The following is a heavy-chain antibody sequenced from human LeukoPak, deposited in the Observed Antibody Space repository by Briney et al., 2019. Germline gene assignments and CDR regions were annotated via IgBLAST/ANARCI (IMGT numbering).Heavy chain of an antibody. CDR2: IYYTGKT. V-gene: IGHV4-39*02. D-gene: IGHD3-22*01. CDR1: GDFINSSSYY. CDR3: ARRRYYDSTGYFE. J-gene: IGHJ1*01. Sequence: PSETLSLTCTVSGDFINSSSYYWGWIRQPPGKGLEWIGDIYYTGKTYYNPSLKSRVFISTDTSKNYFSLNLNFVTAADTAVYYCARRRYYDSTGYFEWGRGSLVTVSS.